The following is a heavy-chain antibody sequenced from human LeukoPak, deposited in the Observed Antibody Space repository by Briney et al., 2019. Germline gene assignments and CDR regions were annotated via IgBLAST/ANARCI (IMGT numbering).Heavy chain of an antibody. CDR3: ARDLAQGAFDI. D-gene: IGHD3-16*01. CDR1: GFTFSSYD. CDR2: IGTAGDT. V-gene: IGHV3-13*01. Sequence: GGSLRLSCAASGFTFSSYDMAWVRQATGKGLEWVSAIGTAGDTYYPGSVKGRFTISRENAKNSLYLQMNSLRAGDTAVYYCARDLAQGAFDIWGQGTMVTVSS. J-gene: IGHJ3*02.